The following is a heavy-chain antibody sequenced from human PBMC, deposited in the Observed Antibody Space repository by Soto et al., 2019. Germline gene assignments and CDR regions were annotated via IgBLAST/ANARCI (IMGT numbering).Heavy chain of an antibody. CDR1: GFNFSSYA. J-gene: IGHJ5*02. CDR3: VKYTVTEDLGES. Sequence: EVQLLESGGDVVRPGGSLRLSCAASGFNFSSYAMGWVRQAPGKGLEWVARVSRAGTYTFYADSVRGRFSISRDNSRDTVDLYMNALRGDDTAVYFCVKYTVTEDLGESWGQGTLVSVSS. CDR2: VSRAGTYT. D-gene: IGHD3-16*01. V-gene: IGHV3-23*01.